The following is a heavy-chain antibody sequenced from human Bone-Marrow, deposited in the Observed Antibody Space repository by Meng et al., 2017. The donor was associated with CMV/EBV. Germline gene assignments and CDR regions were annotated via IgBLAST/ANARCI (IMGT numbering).Heavy chain of an antibody. V-gene: IGHV4-38-2*01. CDR1: GFTFSSYA. J-gene: IGHJ4*02. CDR3: ARGPYSSSSVLYY. Sequence: ESLKISCAASGFTFSSYAMSWVRQAPGKGLEWIGSIYHSGSTYYNPSLKSRVTISVDTSKNQFSLKLSSVTAADTAVYYCARGPYSSSSVLYYWGQGTLVTVSS. CDR2: IYHSGST. D-gene: IGHD6-6*01.